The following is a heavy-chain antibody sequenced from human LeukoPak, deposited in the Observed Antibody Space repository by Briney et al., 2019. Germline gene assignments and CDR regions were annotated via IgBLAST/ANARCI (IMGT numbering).Heavy chain of an antibody. CDR2: IYYSGST. CDR3: ARQGIQLWFFDY. Sequence: PGGSLRLSCAASGFTFSNAWMSWVRQAPGKGLEWIGSIYYSGSTYYNPSLKSRVTISVDTSKNQFSLKLSSVTAADTAVYYCARQGIQLWFFDYWGQGTLVTVSS. CDR1: GFTFSNAW. J-gene: IGHJ4*02. V-gene: IGHV4-39*01. D-gene: IGHD5-18*01.